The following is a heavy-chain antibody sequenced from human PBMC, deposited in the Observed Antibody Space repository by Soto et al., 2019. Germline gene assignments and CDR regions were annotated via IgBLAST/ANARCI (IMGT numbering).Heavy chain of an antibody. CDR2: ISYDGSNK. Sequence: QVQLVESGGGVVQPGRSLRLSCAASGFTFSSYGMHWVRQAPGKGLEWVAVISYDGSNKYYADSVKGRFTISRDNSKNTLYLQMNSLRAADTAVYYCAKVGVVVLAPDAFDIWGQGTMVTVSS. V-gene: IGHV3-30*18. CDR3: AKVGVVVLAPDAFDI. D-gene: IGHD3-22*01. CDR1: GFTFSSYG. J-gene: IGHJ3*02.